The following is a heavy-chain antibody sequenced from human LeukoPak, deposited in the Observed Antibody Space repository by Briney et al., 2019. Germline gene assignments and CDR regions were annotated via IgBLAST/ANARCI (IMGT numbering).Heavy chain of an antibody. D-gene: IGHD3-10*01. Sequence: GGSLRLSCAASGFTFSSYAMHWVRQAPGKGLEWVAVISYDGSNKYYADSVKGRFTISRDNSKNTLYLQVNSLRAEDTAVYYCAKDSGRSGSYDFDSWGQGILVTVSS. V-gene: IGHV3-30*04. CDR2: ISYDGSNK. J-gene: IGHJ4*02. CDR1: GFTFSSYA. CDR3: AKDSGRSGSYDFDS.